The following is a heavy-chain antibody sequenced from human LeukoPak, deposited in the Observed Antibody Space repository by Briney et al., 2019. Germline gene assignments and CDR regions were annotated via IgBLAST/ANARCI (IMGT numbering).Heavy chain of an antibody. CDR1: GGSISNYY. CDR2: INHSGST. Sequence: SGTLSLTCTVSGGSISNYYWSWIRQPPGKGLEWIGEINHSGSTNYNPSLKSRVTISVDTSKNQFSLKLSSVTAADTAVYYCATRGRYSSSWYLFDYWGQGTLVTVSS. D-gene: IGHD6-13*01. CDR3: ATRGRYSSSWYLFDY. J-gene: IGHJ4*02. V-gene: IGHV4-34*01.